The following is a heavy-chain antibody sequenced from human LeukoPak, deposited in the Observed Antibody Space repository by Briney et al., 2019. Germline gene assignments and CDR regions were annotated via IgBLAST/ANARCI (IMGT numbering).Heavy chain of an antibody. D-gene: IGHD6-19*01. CDR1: GGSISSYY. J-gene: IGHJ4*02. CDR3: ARHRSGYSSGWTGDFDY. CDR2: IYYSGST. V-gene: IGHV4-59*08. Sequence: SETLSLTCTVSGGSISSYYWSWIRQPPGKGLEWIGYIYYSGSTNYNPSLKSRVTISVDTSKNQFSLKLSSVTAADTAVYYCARHRSGYSSGWTGDFDYWGQGTLVTVSS.